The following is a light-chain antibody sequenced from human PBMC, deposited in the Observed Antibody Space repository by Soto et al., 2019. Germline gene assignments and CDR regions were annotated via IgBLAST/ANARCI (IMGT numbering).Light chain of an antibody. Sequence: EIVLTQSPCTLSLSPGERAALSCRASQSSSSYLAGYHQQRGRGPSLLLYGGSSRATGTPASFSGSGPGTDFTLLISDVQPEDFALYYCHQRQSWPRTFGQGTKVDI. V-gene: IGKV3-11*01. CDR2: GGS. CDR1: QSSSSY. CDR3: HQRQSWPRT. J-gene: IGKJ1*01.